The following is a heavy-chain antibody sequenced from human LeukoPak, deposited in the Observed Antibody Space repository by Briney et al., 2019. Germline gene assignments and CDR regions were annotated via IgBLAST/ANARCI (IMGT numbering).Heavy chain of an antibody. D-gene: IGHD3-3*01. CDR1: GFTVSSNY. J-gene: IGHJ4*02. Sequence: PGGSLRLSCAASGFTVSSNYMSWVRQAPGKGLEWVSVIYSGGSTYYADSVKGRFTISRDNSKNTLYRQMNSLRAEDTAVYYCARDIPYDFWSGYYTHWGQGTLVTVSS. V-gene: IGHV3-66*02. CDR3: ARDIPYDFWSGYYTH. CDR2: IYSGGST.